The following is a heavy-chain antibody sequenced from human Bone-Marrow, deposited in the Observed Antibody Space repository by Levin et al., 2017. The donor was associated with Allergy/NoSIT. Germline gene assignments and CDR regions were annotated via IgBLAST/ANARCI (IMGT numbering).Heavy chain of an antibody. J-gene: IGHJ5*02. Sequence: PAGGSLRLSCVASGFTFSSHWMGWVRQAPGKGLQWVANIKQGGSETYYVDSVKGRFIISRDDAGRSLVLQMNSLRAEDSAVYHCARGYYGDYAWGQGTLVTVSS. CDR1: GFTFSSHW. CDR2: IKQGGSET. CDR3: ARGYYGDYA. D-gene: IGHD4-17*01. V-gene: IGHV3-7*01.